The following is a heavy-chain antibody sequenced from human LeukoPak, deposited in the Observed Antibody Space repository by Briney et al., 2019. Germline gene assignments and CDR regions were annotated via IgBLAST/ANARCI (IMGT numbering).Heavy chain of an antibody. J-gene: IGHJ4*02. Sequence: GASVKVSCKASGYIFTSYVMHWVRQAPGQRLEWMGWINAGNGNTKSSQKFQGRVTIIRDTSASTAYMEVSSLRSEDTSVYYCARASPGYSYDYFDYWGRGTLVAVSS. CDR1: GYIFTSYV. CDR2: INAGNGNT. CDR3: ARASPGYSYDYFDY. V-gene: IGHV1-3*01. D-gene: IGHD5-18*01.